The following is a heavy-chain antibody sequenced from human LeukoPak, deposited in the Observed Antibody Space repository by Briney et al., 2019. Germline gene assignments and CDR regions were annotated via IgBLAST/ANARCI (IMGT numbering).Heavy chain of an antibody. J-gene: IGHJ4*02. CDR2: ISAYNGNT. V-gene: IGHV1-18*01. CDR3: ARDSRFPTNYDILTGYYYYFDY. CDR1: GGTFSSYA. Sequence: ASVKVSCKASGGTFSSYAISWVRQAPGQGLEWMGWISAYNGNTNYAQKLQGRVTMTTDTSTSTAYMELRSLRSDDTAVYYCARDSRFPTNYDILTGYYYYFDYWGQGTLVTVSS. D-gene: IGHD3-9*01.